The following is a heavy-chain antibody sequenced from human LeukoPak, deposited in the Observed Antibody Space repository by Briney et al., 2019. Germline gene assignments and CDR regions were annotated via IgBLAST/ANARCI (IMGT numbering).Heavy chain of an antibody. CDR1: GYTFTDYY. J-gene: IGHJ3*01. V-gene: IGHV1-2*02. CDR2: INPNNGGI. D-gene: IGHD4-17*01. CDR3: ARRSGGTTTVNDGFEV. Sequence: ASVKVSCKASGYTFTDYYIQWVRQAPGQGLEWLGWINPNNGGIKYAQKFQGRVTVTRDTSISTAYMELNDLGSDDTAVYYCARRSGGTTTVNDGFEVWGQGTMVTVSS.